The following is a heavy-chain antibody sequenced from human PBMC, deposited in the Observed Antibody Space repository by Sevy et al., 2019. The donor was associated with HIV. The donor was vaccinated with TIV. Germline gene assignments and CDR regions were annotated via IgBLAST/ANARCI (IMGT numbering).Heavy chain of an antibody. CDR3: SRGFDTPRGFDP. V-gene: IGHV4-4*02. D-gene: IGHD3-10*01. CDR1: GGSISSSNW. CDR2: IYHSGST. Sequence: SETLSLTCGVSGGSISSSNWWHWVRQPPGKGLEWIEEIYHSGSTNYNPSLKSRVTISVDNSKNQFSLKLNSVTAADTAVYYCSRGFDTPRGFDPWGQGTLVTVSS. J-gene: IGHJ5*02.